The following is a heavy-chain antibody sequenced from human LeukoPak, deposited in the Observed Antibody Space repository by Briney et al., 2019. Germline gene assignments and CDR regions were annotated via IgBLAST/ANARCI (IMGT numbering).Heavy chain of an antibody. CDR2: ISSSSSTI. CDR3: ARDRSGSYYNGPDAFDI. J-gene: IGHJ3*02. CDR1: GFTFSSYS. V-gene: IGHV3-48*01. Sequence: PGGSPRLSCAASGFTFSSYSMDWVRQAPGKGLEWVSYISSSSSTIYYADSVKGRFTISRDNAKNSLYLQMNSLRAEDTAVYHCARDRSGSYYNGPDAFDIWGQGTMVTVSS. D-gene: IGHD3-10*01.